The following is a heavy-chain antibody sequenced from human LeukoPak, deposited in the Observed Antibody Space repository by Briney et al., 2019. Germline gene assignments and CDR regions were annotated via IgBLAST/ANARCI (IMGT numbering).Heavy chain of an antibody. Sequence: GGSLRLSCAASGFIFSTYGLHWVRQAPGKGGEWGAVLSFDASNTHYAHSVRGRFTISRDNSKNTLYLQMNSLRAEDTAVYYCARDLEYYYDSSADGMDVWGQGTTVTVSS. V-gene: IGHV3-30*03. CDR1: GFIFSTYG. CDR2: LSFDASNT. J-gene: IGHJ6*02. D-gene: IGHD3-22*01. CDR3: ARDLEYYYDSSADGMDV.